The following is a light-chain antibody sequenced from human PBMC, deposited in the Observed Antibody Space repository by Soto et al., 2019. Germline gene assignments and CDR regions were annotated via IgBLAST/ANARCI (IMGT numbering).Light chain of an antibody. CDR2: GAS. Sequence: EIVLTQSPGTLSLAPGEGATLSCRAMQSVSSYLAWYQQKVGQAPRLLIYGASSRATGTPARFIGGGSGTDFTLTINRLEAEDFAVYFCQQYGSSPLTFGGGTKVEIK. CDR3: QQYGSSPLT. J-gene: IGKJ4*01. CDR1: QSVSSY. V-gene: IGKV3-20*01.